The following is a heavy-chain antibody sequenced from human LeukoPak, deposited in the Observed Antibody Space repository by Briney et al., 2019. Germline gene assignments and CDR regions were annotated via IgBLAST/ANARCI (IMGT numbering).Heavy chain of an antibody. CDR2: ISYDGSNK. D-gene: IGHD3-10*01. CDR1: GFTFSSYD. J-gene: IGHJ4*02. Sequence: GGSLRLSCAASGFTFSSYDMHWVRQAPGKGLEWVAVISYDGSNKYYADSVKGRFTISRDNSKNTLYLQMNSLRAEDTAVYYCGRGMRDYYGLDYWGQGFLVTVSS. V-gene: IGHV3-30*03. CDR3: GRGMRDYYGLDY.